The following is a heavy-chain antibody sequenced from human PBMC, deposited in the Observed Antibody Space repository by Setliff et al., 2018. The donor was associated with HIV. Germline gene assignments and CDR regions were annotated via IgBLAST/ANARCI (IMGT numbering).Heavy chain of an antibody. J-gene: IGHJ5*02. CDR1: GGSISSSNW. D-gene: IGHD3-10*01. CDR3: ARVITMVWTTFDP. Sequence: PSETLSLTCAVSGGSISSSNWWSWVRQPPGKGLEWIGEIYHSGGTNYNPPLKSRVTISLDKSKNHFSLELRSVTAADTAVYYCARVITMVWTTFDPWGQGTLVTVSS. V-gene: IGHV4-4*02. CDR2: IYHSGGT.